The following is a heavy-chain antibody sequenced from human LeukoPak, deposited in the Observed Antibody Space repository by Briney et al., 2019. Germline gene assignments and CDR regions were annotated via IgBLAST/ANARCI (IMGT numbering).Heavy chain of an antibody. CDR1: GGSISSYY. D-gene: IGHD6-6*01. V-gene: IGHV4-59*01. J-gene: IGHJ4*02. CDR2: IYYSGST. CDR3: ARVSSSSSGVLFDY. Sequence: SSETLFLTCTVSGGSISSYYWSWIRQPPGKGLEWIGYIYYSGSTNYNPSLKSRVTISVDTSKNQFSLKLSSVTAADTAVYYCARVSSSSSGVLFDYWGQGTLVTVSS.